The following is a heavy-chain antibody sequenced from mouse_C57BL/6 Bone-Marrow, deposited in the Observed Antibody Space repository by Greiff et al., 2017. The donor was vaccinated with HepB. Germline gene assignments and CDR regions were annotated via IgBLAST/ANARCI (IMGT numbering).Heavy chain of an antibody. CDR1: GYAFTNYL. V-gene: IGHV1-54*01. D-gene: IGHD1-1*01. CDR2: INPGSGGT. CDR3: AIITTVVARYFDY. Sequence: VQRVESGAELVRPGTSVKVSCKASGYAFTNYLIEWVKQRPGQGLEWIGVINPGSGGTNYNEKFKGKATLTADKSSSTAYMQLSSLTSEDSAVYFCAIITTVVARYFDYWGQGTTLTVSS. J-gene: IGHJ2*01.